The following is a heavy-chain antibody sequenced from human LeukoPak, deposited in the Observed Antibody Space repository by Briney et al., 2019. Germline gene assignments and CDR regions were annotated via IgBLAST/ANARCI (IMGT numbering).Heavy chain of an antibody. Sequence: PGGSLRLSCAASGFTFSTYAMSWVRQAPGKGLEWVSAIGGSGGSTYYADSVKGRFTISRDNSKNTLSLQMNSLRAEDTAVYYCVKNVNVFYYYIDVWGKGTTVTISS. D-gene: IGHD3-10*02. V-gene: IGHV3-23*01. CDR2: IGGSGGST. CDR1: GFTFSTYA. CDR3: VKNVNVFYYYIDV. J-gene: IGHJ6*03.